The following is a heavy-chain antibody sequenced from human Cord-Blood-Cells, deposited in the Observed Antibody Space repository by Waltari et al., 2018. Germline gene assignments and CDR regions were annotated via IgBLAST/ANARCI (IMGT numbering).Heavy chain of an antibody. V-gene: IGHV4-39*01. CDR2: IYYSGRP. D-gene: IGHD6-19*01. CDR1: GGSISSSSYY. CDR3: ASLGGSSGWYDY. Sequence: QLQLQESGPGLVKPSETLSLTCTVSGGSISSSSYYWGWIRQPPGKGLEWIGSIYYSGRPYYNPALKSRVTISVDTSKNQFSLKLSSVTAADTAVYYCASLGGSSGWYDYWGQGTLVTVSS. J-gene: IGHJ4*02.